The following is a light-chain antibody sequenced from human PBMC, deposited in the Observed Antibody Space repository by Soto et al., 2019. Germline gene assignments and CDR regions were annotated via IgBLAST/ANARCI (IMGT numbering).Light chain of an antibody. V-gene: IGKV1-5*01. Sequence: DIQMTQSPSTLSASVGDRVTVTCRASQSINSWLAWYQQKPGKAPKLLIYDASSLQSGFPSRFTGSGFGTEFTLTISSLEPDAFATYYCQQYHRYSRTFGQGAKVESK. CDR1: QSINSW. CDR2: DAS. CDR3: QQYHRYSRT. J-gene: IGKJ1*01.